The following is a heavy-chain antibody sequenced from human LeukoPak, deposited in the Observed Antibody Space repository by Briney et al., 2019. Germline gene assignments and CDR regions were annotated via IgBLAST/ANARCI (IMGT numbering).Heavy chain of an antibody. CDR1: GFTFSSYW. CDR2: IESNGRT. Sequence: GGSLRLSCAASGFTFSSYWMHWVRQIPGKGLVWVSRIESNGRTLNSESVRDRFTISRDNGKNTIYLQMNSLRVYDTAIYSGAKAATYFYGSVTYDWFESGGQGTLVTVSS. CDR3: AKAATYFYGSVTYDWFES. D-gene: IGHD3-10*01. J-gene: IGHJ5*01. V-gene: IGHV3-74*01.